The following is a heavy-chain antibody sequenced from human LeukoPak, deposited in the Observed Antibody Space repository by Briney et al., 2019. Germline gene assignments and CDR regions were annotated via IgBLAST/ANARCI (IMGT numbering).Heavy chain of an antibody. CDR2: INPNSGGT. D-gene: IGHD2-21*02. CDR3: ARDSGTGVTALAWDFAY. J-gene: IGHJ4*02. Sequence: ASVKVYCKASGYTFTGYYMHWVRQAPGQGLEWMGWINPNSGGTNYAQKFRGRVTMTRDTSISTAYMELSRLKSDDTAVYYCARDSGTGVTALAWDFAYWGQGTLVTVSS. CDR1: GYTFTGYY. V-gene: IGHV1-2*02.